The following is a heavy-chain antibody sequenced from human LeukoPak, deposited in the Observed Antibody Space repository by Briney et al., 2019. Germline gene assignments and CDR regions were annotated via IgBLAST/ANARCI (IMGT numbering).Heavy chain of an antibody. CDR2: IWYDGSNK. CDR3: ARGGDSSSWYYYFDY. CDR1: GFTFSSYG. D-gene: IGHD6-13*01. J-gene: IGHJ4*02. Sequence: GGFLRLSCAASGFTFSSYGMHWVRQAPGKGLEWVAVIWYDGSNKYYADSVKGRFIISRDNSKNTVYLQMSSLRAEDTAVYYCARGGDSSSWYYYFDYWGQGTLVTVSS. V-gene: IGHV3-30*19.